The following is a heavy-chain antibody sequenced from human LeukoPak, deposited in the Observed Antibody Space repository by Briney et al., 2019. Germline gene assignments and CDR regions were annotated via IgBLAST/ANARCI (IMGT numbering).Heavy chain of an antibody. CDR2: ISGSGDNT. D-gene: IGHD3-22*01. J-gene: IGHJ4*02. Sequence: GGSLRLSCAASGLTFSTYAMNWVRQSPGEGVEWVSGISGSGDNTYYADSVKGRFTISRDNSKDTLYLQMNSLRAEDTAVYYCAKERSSGVYRLFDYWGQGTLVTVSS. CDR3: AKERSSGVYRLFDY. CDR1: GLTFSTYA. V-gene: IGHV3-23*01.